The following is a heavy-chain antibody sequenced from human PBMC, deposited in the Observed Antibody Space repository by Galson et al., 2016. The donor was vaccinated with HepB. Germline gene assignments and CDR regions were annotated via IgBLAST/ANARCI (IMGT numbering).Heavy chain of an antibody. D-gene: IGHD3-3*01. J-gene: IGHJ4*02. Sequence: LSLTCTVSGGSMDNYYWSWIRQSPGKGPEWIGFIYYRGSTNYNPSLKSRVTISVDTSKNQFSLKLSSVTAADTAVYYCARGSASVGYYYVSDRNYFDQWGQGTLVTVSS. CDR3: ARGSASVGYYYVSDRNYFDQ. CDR2: IYYRGST. V-gene: IGHV4-59*01. CDR1: GGSMDNYY.